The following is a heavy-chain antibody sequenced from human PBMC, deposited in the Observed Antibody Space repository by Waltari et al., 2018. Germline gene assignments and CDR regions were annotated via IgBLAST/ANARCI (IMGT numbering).Heavy chain of an antibody. Sequence: EVQLVESGGGLVQPGRSLRLSCAASGFTFDDYAMHWVRQAPGKGLEWVSGISWNSGSIGYADSVKGRFTISRDNAKNSLYLQMNSLRAEDTAVYYCARTLVRFFDYWGQGTLVTVSS. CDR2: ISWNSGSI. CDR3: ARTLVRFFDY. J-gene: IGHJ4*02. V-gene: IGHV3-9*01. CDR1: GFTFDDYA. D-gene: IGHD2-21*01.